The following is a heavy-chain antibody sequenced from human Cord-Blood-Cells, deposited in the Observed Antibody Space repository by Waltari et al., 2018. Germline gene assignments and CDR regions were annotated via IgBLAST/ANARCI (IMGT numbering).Heavy chain of an antibody. D-gene: IGHD2-2*01. CDR2: INTNPGNP. Sequence: QVQLVQSGSELKKPGASVKVSCKASGSTFTSYAMNGVRQAAGQGLEWMGWINTNPGNPPYAQGFKGRFVFSLDTSVSTAYLQISSLKAEDTAVYYCARDGDIVVVPAARKYGMDVWGQGTTVTVSS. V-gene: IGHV7-4-1*02. J-gene: IGHJ6*02. CDR1: GSTFTSYA. CDR3: ARDGDIVVVPAARKYGMDV.